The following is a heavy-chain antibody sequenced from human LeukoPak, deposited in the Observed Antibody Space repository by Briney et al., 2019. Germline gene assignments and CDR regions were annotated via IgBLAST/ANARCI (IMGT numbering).Heavy chain of an antibody. J-gene: IGHJ4*02. CDR3: ARAPTLLRLGFFDY. CDR2: ISGSGGST. V-gene: IGHV3-23*01. CDR1: GFTFSSYA. Sequence: GGSLRLSCAASGFTFSSYAMSWVRQAPGKGLEWVSAISGSGGSTYYADSVKGRFTISRDNSKNTLYLQMNSLRAEDTAVYYCARAPTLLRLGFFDYWGQGTLVTVSS. D-gene: IGHD3-16*01.